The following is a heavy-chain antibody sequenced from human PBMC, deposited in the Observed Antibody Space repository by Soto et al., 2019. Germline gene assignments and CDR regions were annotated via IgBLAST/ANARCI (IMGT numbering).Heavy chain of an antibody. J-gene: IGHJ6*03. CDR2: ISYDGSNK. CDR3: AKSAVPLRRYYMDV. CDR1: GFTFSSYG. V-gene: IGHV3-30*18. Sequence: PGGSLRLSCAASGFTFSSYGMHWVRQAPGKGLEWVAVISYDGSNKYYADSVKGRFTISRDNSKNTLYLQMNSLRAEDTALYYCAKSAVPLRRYYMDVWGKGTTVTVSS. D-gene: IGHD4-17*01.